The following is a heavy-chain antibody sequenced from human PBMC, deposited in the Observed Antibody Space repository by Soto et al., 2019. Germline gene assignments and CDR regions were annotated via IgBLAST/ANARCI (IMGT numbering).Heavy chain of an antibody. D-gene: IGHD2-15*01. V-gene: IGHV3-11*04. J-gene: IGHJ4*02. Sequence: KTGGSLRLSCAASGFTFSNYYMSWIRQAPGKGLEWVSSISSRGTPIYYADSVKGRFTISRDNAKNTLYLQMNSLRAEDTAVYYCAKSNPSGGSCYWSICPDFDYWGQGTLVTVSS. CDR2: ISSRGTPI. CDR3: AKSNPSGGSCYWSICPDFDY. CDR1: GFTFSNYY.